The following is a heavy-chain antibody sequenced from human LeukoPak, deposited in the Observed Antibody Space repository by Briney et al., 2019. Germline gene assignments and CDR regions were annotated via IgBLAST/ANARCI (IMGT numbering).Heavy chain of an antibody. CDR3: ARARYVNSFYAFDI. D-gene: IGHD3-9*01. CDR2: LSKSGDT. J-gene: IGHJ3*02. V-gene: IGHV4-59*01. Sequence: PSETLSLTCTVSGGSISSYYWSWIRLPPGKGLEWIGYLSKSGDTNYSPSLKSRVTIFGDTSKNQFFLKLSSVTAADTAVYYCARARYVNSFYAFDIWGQGTLVTVSS. CDR1: GGSISSYY.